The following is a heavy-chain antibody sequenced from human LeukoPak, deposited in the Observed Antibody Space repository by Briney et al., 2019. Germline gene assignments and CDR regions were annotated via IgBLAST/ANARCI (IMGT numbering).Heavy chain of an antibody. V-gene: IGHV1-2*02. D-gene: IGHD6-6*01. CDR3: ARDLGVTVRPFSLFY. CDR2: INPNSGVT. Sequence: GASVKVSCKASGYTFTAYYMHWVRQAPGQGPEWMGWINPNSGVTNYAQKFQGSVVMTSDTSISTAYMEFSRLRSDDTAMYYCARDLGVTVRPFSLFYWGQGTLVTVSS. CDR1: GYTFTAYY. J-gene: IGHJ4*02.